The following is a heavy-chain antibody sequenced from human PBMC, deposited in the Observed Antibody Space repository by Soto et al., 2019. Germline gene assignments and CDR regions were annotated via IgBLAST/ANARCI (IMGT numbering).Heavy chain of an antibody. J-gene: IGHJ5*02. CDR1: GYTFTSYG. Sequence: QVQLVQSGAEVKKPGASVKVSCKASGYTFTSYGISWVRQAPGQGLEWMGWISAYNGNTNYAQKLQGRVTMTTDTSTSTAYMEVRSLRSDDTAVYYCARDYYGLGRLNAHNWFDPWGQGTLVTVSS. V-gene: IGHV1-18*01. CDR2: ISAYNGNT. D-gene: IGHD3-10*01. CDR3: ARDYYGLGRLNAHNWFDP.